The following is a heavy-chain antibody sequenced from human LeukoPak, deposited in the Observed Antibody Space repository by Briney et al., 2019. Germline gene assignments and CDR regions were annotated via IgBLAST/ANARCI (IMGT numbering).Heavy chain of an antibody. J-gene: IGHJ5*02. Sequence: ASVKVSCKASGYTFTSYGISWVRQAPGQGLEWMGWISAYNGNTNYAQKLQGRVTMTRDTSISTAYMELSRLRSDDTAVYYCARDGGPGWFDPWGQGTLVTVPS. D-gene: IGHD2-15*01. CDR2: ISAYNGNT. CDR1: GYTFTSYG. CDR3: ARDGGPGWFDP. V-gene: IGHV1-18*01.